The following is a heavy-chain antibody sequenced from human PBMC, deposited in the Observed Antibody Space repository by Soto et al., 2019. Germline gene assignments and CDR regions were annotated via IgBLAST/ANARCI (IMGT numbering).Heavy chain of an antibody. CDR2: IKSKTDGGTT. CDR1: GFTFSNAW. Sequence: EVQLVESGGGLVKPGGSLRLSCAASGFTFSNAWMSWVRQAPGKGLEWVGRIKSKTDGGTTDYAAPGKGRFPISRDDTKNTLYLLMNGRKTEDPAVYYCTTDSWYCSSTSCYDHIVDYYYYTDDWGKGTTVTVSS. D-gene: IGHD2-2*01. J-gene: IGHJ6*03. V-gene: IGHV3-15*01. CDR3: TTDSWYCSSTSCYDHIVDYYYYTDD.